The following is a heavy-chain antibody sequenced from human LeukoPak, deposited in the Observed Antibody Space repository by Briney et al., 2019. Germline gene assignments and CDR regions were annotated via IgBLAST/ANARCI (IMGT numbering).Heavy chain of an antibody. CDR2: ITGSGGST. J-gene: IGHJ4*02. V-gene: IGHV3-23*01. CDR1: GFTFSSYA. Sequence: GGSLRLSCAASGFTFSSYAISWVRQAPGKGLEWVSTITGSGGSTYYPDSAKGRFTISRDNSKNTLYLQMNSLRAEDTAIYYCAKRTFGSSAWYCFDFWGQGTLVTVSS. D-gene: IGHD6-6*01. CDR3: AKRTFGSSAWYCFDF.